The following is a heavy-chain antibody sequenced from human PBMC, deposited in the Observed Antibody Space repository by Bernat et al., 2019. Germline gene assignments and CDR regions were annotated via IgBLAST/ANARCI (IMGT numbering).Heavy chain of an antibody. J-gene: IGHJ4*02. CDR2: IRYYGSNK. D-gene: IGHD6-19*01. CDR1: GFTFSSYG. Sequence: QVQLVESGGGVVQPGGSLRLSCAASGFTFSSYGMHWVRQAPGKGLEWVAFIRYYGSNKYYADSVKGRFTISRDNSKNTLYLQMNSMRAEDTAVYYCAKDSWQWLVPPWTFDYWGQGTLVTVSS. CDR3: AKDSWQWLVPPWTFDY. V-gene: IGHV3-30*02.